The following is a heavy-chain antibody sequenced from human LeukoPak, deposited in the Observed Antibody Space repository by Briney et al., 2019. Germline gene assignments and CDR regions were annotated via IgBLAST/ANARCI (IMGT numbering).Heavy chain of an antibody. CDR3: ARAIFGVVIPGDYYYYMDV. D-gene: IGHD3-3*01. V-gene: IGHV4-59*01. Sequence: SETLSLTCTVSGASISSYYWSWIRQPPGKGLEWIGYLYYGGSTKYNPSLKSRVTISVDTSKNQFSLKLSSVTAADTAVYYCARAIFGVVIPGDYYYYMDVWGKGTTVTVSS. CDR2: LYYGGST. J-gene: IGHJ6*03. CDR1: GASISSYY.